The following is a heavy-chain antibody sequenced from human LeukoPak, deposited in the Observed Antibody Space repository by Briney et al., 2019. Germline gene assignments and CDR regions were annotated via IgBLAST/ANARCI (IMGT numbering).Heavy chain of an antibody. Sequence: GESLKISCKGSGYSFTNYWIGWVRQMPGKGLEWMGIIYPDDSDTRYSPSFQGQVTISADKSISTAYLQWSSLKSSDTAMYYCAREAGISVAGTPWFDPWGRGTLVTVSS. D-gene: IGHD6-19*01. CDR2: IYPDDSDT. CDR3: AREAGISVAGTPWFDP. J-gene: IGHJ5*02. V-gene: IGHV5-51*01. CDR1: GYSFTNYW.